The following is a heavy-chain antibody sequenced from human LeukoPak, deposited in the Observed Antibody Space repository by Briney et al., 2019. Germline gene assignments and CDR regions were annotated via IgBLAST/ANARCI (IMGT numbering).Heavy chain of an antibody. D-gene: IGHD5-24*01. CDR1: GFTFSSYA. CDR3: AKDGMATISYYFDY. V-gene: IGHV3-23*01. J-gene: IGHJ4*02. Sequence: GGSLRLSCAASGFTFSSYAMSWVRQAPGKGLEWVSAISGSSGSTYYADSVKSRFTISRDNSQNTLYLQMNSLGAEDTAVYYCAKDGMATISYYFDYWGQGTLVTVSS. CDR2: ISGSSGST.